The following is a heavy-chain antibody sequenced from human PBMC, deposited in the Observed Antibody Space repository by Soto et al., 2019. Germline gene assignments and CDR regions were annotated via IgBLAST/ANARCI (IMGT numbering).Heavy chain of an antibody. V-gene: IGHV1-18*01. CDR2: ISAHNGNR. Sequence: QVQLVQSGAEVKKPGASVKVSCKASGYTFTSYGISWVRQAPGQGLEWMGWISAHNGNRNYAHNLQGRVTMTTDTSTSTAYMALRSLRSDDTAVYYCAGLSSAWPDYYYGMDVWGQGTTVTVSS. CDR1: GYTFTSYG. CDR3: AGLSSAWPDYYYGMDV. J-gene: IGHJ6*02. D-gene: IGHD6-19*01.